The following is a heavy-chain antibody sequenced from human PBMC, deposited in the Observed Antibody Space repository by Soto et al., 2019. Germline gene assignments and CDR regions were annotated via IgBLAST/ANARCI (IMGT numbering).Heavy chain of an antibody. CDR3: GKVLVGATGHTDSDS. CDR2: IDYNGVT. D-gene: IGHD2-15*01. Sequence: LSLTCTVSGGSIYRSGYYWGWIRQPPGRGLEWIGNIDYNGVTYSNPSLKSRVTISRDTSKNQFSLKLTSVTAADTALYYCGKVLVGATGHTDSDSWGPGALVTVSS. CDR1: GGSIYRSGYY. V-gene: IGHV4-39*01. J-gene: IGHJ4*02.